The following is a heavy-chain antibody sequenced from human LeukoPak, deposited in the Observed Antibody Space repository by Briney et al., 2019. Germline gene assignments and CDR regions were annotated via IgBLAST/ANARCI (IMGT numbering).Heavy chain of an antibody. Sequence: ASVKVSCKASEHTFSVYHIHWVRQAPGQGLEWMAWINPDSGDTNYAQKFQGRVTMTRDTSISTAYMELRSLRSDDTAVYYCARGGHLEWAIDYWGQGTLVTVSS. CDR3: ARGGHLEWAIDY. CDR2: INPDSGDT. V-gene: IGHV1-2*02. CDR1: EHTFSVYH. D-gene: IGHD3-3*01. J-gene: IGHJ4*02.